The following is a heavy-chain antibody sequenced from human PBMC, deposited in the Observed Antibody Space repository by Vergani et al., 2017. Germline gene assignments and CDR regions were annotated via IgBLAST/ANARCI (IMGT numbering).Heavy chain of an antibody. CDR3: AREARSGTGDSDAFVI. D-gene: IGHD7-27*01. CDR1: GGSISSYY. Sequence: QVQLQESGPGLVKPSETLSLTCTVSGGSISSYYWSWIRQPPGKGLEWSGYIYYSGSTNYNPSLKSGVTISVDTSKNQFSLKLSSVPAADTAVYYCAREARSGTGDSDAFVIWGQGTMVTVSS. CDR2: IYYSGST. J-gene: IGHJ3*02. V-gene: IGHV4-59*01.